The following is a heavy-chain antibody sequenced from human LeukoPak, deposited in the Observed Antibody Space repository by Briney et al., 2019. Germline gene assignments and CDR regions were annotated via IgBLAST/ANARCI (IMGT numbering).Heavy chain of an antibody. J-gene: IGHJ4*02. Sequence: KPSETLSLTCAVYGGSFSGYYWSWIRQPPGKGLEWIGEINHSGSTNYIPSLKSRVTISVDTSKNQFSLKLSSVTAADTAVYYCARGPSIFDIVVVPAASFDYWGQGTLVTVSS. CDR2: INHSGST. V-gene: IGHV4-34*01. CDR3: ARGPSIFDIVVVPAASFDY. CDR1: GGSFSGYY. D-gene: IGHD2-2*01.